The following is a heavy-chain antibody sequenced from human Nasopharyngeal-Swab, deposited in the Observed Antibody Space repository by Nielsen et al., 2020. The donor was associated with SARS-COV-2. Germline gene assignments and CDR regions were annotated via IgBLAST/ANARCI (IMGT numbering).Heavy chain of an antibody. CDR3: ARASTTLDGLSTLDVWDV. D-gene: IGHD3-9*01. CDR2: ISAYNGNT. CDR1: GYTFTSYG. J-gene: IGHJ6*02. V-gene: IGHV1-18*01. Sequence: ASVKVSCKAAGYTFTSYGISWVRQAPGQGLEGRGWISAYNGNTNYAQKLQGRVTMTTDTSTSTAYMELRSLRSDDTAVYYCARASTTLDGLSTLDVWDVWGQGTTVTVSS.